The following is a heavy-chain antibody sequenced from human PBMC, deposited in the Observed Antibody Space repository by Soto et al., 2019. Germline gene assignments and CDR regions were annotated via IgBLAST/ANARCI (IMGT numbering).Heavy chain of an antibody. J-gene: IGHJ4*02. CDR3: ARVAFRSIAVAGTNNYFDY. V-gene: IGHV1-69*13. CDR1: GGTFSSYA. Sequence: GASVKVSCKASGGTFSSYAISWVRQAPGQGLEWMGGIIPIFGTANYAQKFQGRVTITADESTSTAYMELSSLRSEDTAVYYRARVAFRSIAVAGTNNYFDYWGQGTLVTVSS. CDR2: IIPIFGTA. D-gene: IGHD6-19*01.